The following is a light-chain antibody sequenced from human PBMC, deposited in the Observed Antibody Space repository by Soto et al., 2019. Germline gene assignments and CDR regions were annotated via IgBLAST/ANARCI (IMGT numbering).Light chain of an antibody. V-gene: IGLV3-21*02. CDR1: NIGSKS. CDR2: DDT. Sequence: SYELTQPPSVSVAPGQTARITCGGNNIGSKSVHWYQQKPGQAPVLVVYDDTDRPSGIPERFSGSKSGTSASLAITGLQAEDEADYYCSSYTSSNTYVFGTGTKV. J-gene: IGLJ1*01. CDR3: SSYTSSNTYV.